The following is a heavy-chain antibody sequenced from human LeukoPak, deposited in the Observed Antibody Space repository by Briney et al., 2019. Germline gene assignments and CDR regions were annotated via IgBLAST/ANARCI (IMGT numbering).Heavy chain of an antibody. Sequence: SGGSLRLSCAASGFTFSSYGMHWVRQAPGKWLEWVAVIWYDGSNKYYADSVKGRFTISRDNSKNTLYLQMNSLRAEDTAVYYCARDYSSGWYKGFDYWGQGTLVTVSS. CDR3: ARDYSSGWYKGFDY. CDR2: IWYDGSNK. J-gene: IGHJ4*02. CDR1: GFTFSSYG. D-gene: IGHD6-19*01. V-gene: IGHV3-33*01.